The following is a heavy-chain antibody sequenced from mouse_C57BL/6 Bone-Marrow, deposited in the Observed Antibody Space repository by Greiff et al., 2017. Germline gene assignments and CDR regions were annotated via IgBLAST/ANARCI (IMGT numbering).Heavy chain of an antibody. V-gene: IGHV14-1*01. J-gene: IGHJ1*03. D-gene: IGHD1-1*01. Sequence: EVQLQQSGAELVRPGASVKLSCTASGFNIKDYYMHWVKQRPEQGLEWIGRIDPEDGDTEYAPKFQGKATMTADTSSNTAYLQLSSLTSEDTAVDYCTGPYGSSYLWYFDVWGTGTTVTVSS. CDR3: TGPYGSSYLWYFDV. CDR2: IDPEDGDT. CDR1: GFNIKDYY.